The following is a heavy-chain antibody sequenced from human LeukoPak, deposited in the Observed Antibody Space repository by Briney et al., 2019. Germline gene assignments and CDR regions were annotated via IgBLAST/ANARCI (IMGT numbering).Heavy chain of an antibody. CDR1: GFAFSTYW. J-gene: IGHJ5*02. D-gene: IGHD2-2*01. CDR2: INGDGSST. V-gene: IGHV3-74*01. Sequence: GGSLRLSCAASGFAFSTYWMHWVRQASGKGLVWVSRINGDGSSTSYADSVKGRFTISRDNARNTLYLQMNSLRAEDTAVYYCARDQGYQVVDPWGQGTLVTVSS. CDR3: ARDQGYQVVDP.